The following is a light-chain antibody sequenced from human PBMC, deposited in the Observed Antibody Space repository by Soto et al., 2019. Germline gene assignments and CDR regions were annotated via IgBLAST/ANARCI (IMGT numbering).Light chain of an antibody. CDR2: DVS. J-gene: IGLJ1*01. CDR3: CSYAGSYTFEV. Sequence: QSALTQPRSVSGSPGQSVTISCTGTSSDVGGYNYVSWYQQHPGKAPKLMIYDVSKRPSGVPDRFAGSKSGNTASLTISGLQAEDEADYCCCSYAGSYTFEVFGTGTKLTVL. CDR1: SSDVGGYNY. V-gene: IGLV2-11*01.